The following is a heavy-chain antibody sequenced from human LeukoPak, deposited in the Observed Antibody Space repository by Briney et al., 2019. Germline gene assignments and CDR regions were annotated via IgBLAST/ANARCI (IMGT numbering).Heavy chain of an antibody. V-gene: IGHV3-23*01. CDR3: AGLNSYYDFWSGYYRESYFDY. D-gene: IGHD3-3*01. J-gene: IGHJ4*02. CDR2: ISGSCGST. CDR1: GFTFSSYA. Sequence: PGGSLRLSCAASGFTFSSYAMSWVRQAPGKGLEWVSAISGSCGSTYYADSVKGRFTISRDNSKNTLYLQMNSLRAEDTAVYYCAGLNSYYDFWSGYYRESYFDYWGQGTLVTVSS.